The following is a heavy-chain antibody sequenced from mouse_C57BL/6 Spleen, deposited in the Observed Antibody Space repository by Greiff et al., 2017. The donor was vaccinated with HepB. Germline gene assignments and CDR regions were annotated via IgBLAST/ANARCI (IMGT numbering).Heavy chain of an antibody. V-gene: IGHV5-4*01. D-gene: IGHD2-12*01. CDR3: GRDYDRWYFDV. J-gene: IGHJ1*03. Sequence: EVHLVESGGGLVKPGGSLKLSCAASGFTFSSYAMSWVRQTPEKRLEWVATISDGGSYTYYPDNVKGRFPISRDNAKNNLYLQMGHLKSEETAMYYCGRDYDRWYFDVWGTGTTVTVSS. CDR2: ISDGGSYT. CDR1: GFTFSSYA.